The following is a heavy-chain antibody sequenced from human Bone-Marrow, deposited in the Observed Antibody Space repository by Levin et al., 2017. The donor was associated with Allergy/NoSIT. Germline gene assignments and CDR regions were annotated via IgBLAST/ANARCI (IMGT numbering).Heavy chain of an antibody. CDR1: GYTFTGYY. J-gene: IGHJ3*02. Sequence: GESLKISCKASGYTFTGYYMHWVRQAPGQGLEWMGRINPNSGGTNYAQKFQGRVTMTRDTSISTAYMELSRLRSDDTAVYYCARDEYQYDAFDIWGQGTMVTVSS. D-gene: IGHD2-2*01. CDR2: INPNSGGT. V-gene: IGHV1-2*06. CDR3: ARDEYQYDAFDI.